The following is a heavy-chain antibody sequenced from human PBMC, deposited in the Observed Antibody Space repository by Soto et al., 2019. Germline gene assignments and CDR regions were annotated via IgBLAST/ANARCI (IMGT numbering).Heavy chain of an antibody. D-gene: IGHD2-21*02. Sequence: LRLSCVASGFRFSDHSMTWVRQSPGKGLQWIAYISSSSDNIYYAESVRGRFTVSRDNAKNALFLEMNSLRDDDTATYYCARLPKGSLVTAWGQGTRVTVSS. CDR2: ISSSSDNI. CDR1: GFRFSDHS. CDR3: ARLPKGSLVTA. J-gene: IGHJ4*02. V-gene: IGHV3-48*02.